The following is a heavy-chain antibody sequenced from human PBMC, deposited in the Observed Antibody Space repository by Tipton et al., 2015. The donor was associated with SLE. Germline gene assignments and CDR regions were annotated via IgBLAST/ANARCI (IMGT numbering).Heavy chain of an antibody. CDR1: GGTFSSYT. Sequence: QLVQSGAEVKKPGSSVKVSCKASGGTFSSYTISWVRQAPGQGLEWMGWISAYNGNTNYAQKLQGRVTMTTDTSTSTAYMELRSLRSDDTAVYYCARSQPVIAAAGNKPIQHWGQGTLVTVSS. J-gene: IGHJ1*01. D-gene: IGHD6-13*01. CDR3: ARSQPVIAAAGNKPIQH. CDR2: ISAYNGNT. V-gene: IGHV1-18*01.